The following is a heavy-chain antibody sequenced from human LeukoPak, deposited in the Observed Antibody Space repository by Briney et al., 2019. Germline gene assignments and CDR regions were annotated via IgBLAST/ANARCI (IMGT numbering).Heavy chain of an antibody. CDR1: GLTLSSCA. V-gene: IGHV3-23*01. CDR2: ISISGDT. CDR3: AKELRPNDY. D-gene: IGHD2-15*01. J-gene: IGHJ4*03. Sequence: GGSLRLSCAASGLTLSSCAMSWVRQAPGKGLEWVSSISISGDTYYADSVRGRFTLSRDNSMDTLYLQMNSLRVEDTAVYYCAKELRPNDYWGQGTLVTVSS.